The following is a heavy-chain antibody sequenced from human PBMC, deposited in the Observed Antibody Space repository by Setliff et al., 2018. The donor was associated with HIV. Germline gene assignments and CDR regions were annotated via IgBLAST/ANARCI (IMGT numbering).Heavy chain of an antibody. CDR2: LYDTGRT. Sequence: PSETLSLTCSVSGGSVIKDNFYWGWIRQAPAKGLEWIGTLYDTGRTYYNPPLKSRVSIFVDTIKNEFSLNLRSVTAADTAVYFCVNSGYDGDYYYYYMDVWGKGTTVTVSS. D-gene: IGHD5-12*01. J-gene: IGHJ6*03. V-gene: IGHV4-39*01. CDR1: GGSVIKDNFY. CDR3: VNSGYDGDYYYYYMDV.